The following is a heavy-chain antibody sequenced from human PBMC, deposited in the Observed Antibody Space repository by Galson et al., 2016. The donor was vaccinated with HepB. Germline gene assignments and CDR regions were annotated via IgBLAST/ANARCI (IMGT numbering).Heavy chain of an antibody. CDR2: ISSSSHTI. Sequence: SLRLSCAASGFTLSRYSMNWVRQAPGKGLEWVSYISSSSHTIYYADSLKGRFTMSRDNAKNSLHLQMNSLRDEDTAVYYCARVSDSSGYFPDAFDIWGQGTMVTVSS. V-gene: IGHV3-48*02. CDR3: ARVSDSSGYFPDAFDI. CDR1: GFTLSRYS. J-gene: IGHJ3*02. D-gene: IGHD3-22*01.